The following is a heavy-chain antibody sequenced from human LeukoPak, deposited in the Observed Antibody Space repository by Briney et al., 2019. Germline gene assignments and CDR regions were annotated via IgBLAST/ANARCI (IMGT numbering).Heavy chain of an antibody. CDR1: GYTFTSYY. CDR2: INPSGGST. V-gene: IGHV1-46*01. J-gene: IGHJ4*02. Sequence: ASVNVSFKASGYTFTSYYMHWVRQAPGQGLEWMGIINPSGGSTSYAQKFQGRVTMTRDTSTSTVYMELSSLRSEDTAVYYCAIAAAGTFDYWGQGTLVTVSS. CDR3: AIAAAGTFDY. D-gene: IGHD6-13*01.